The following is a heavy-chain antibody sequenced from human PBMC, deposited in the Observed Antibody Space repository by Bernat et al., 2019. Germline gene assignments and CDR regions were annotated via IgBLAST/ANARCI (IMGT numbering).Heavy chain of an antibody. CDR1: GFTFSGYL. Sequence: EVQVVESGGVFVQPGGALRLSCATSGFTFSGYLVGWVRQAPGEGRGWVANIKPDGSDKYYVDSVKGRFTISRDNAKNSLYLQMNSLSAEDTAVYYCARDRYGPAGSGWPFFDYWGQGTLVTVSS. V-gene: IGHV3-7*05. J-gene: IGHJ4*02. CDR2: IKPDGSDK. D-gene: IGHD6-19*01. CDR3: ARDRYGPAGSGWPFFDY.